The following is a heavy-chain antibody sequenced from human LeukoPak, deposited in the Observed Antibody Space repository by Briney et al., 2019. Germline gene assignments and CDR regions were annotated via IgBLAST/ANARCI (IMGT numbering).Heavy chain of an antibody. CDR1: GGSISSGDYY. CDR3: ARDAYSSGSGWFDP. Sequence: PSETLSLTCTVSGGSISSGDYYWSWIRQPPGKGLEWIGYIYYSGSTYYNPSLKSRVTISVDTSKNQFSLKLSSVTAADTAVYYCARDAYSSGSGWFDPWGQGTLVTVSS. J-gene: IGHJ5*02. V-gene: IGHV4-30-4*01. CDR2: IYYSGST. D-gene: IGHD6-19*01.